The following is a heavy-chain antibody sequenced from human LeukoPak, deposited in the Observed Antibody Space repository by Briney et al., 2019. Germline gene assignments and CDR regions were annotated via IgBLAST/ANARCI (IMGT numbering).Heavy chain of an antibody. CDR3: ARVPYDAFDI. CDR2: INHSGST. Sequence: PSETLSLTCAVYGGSFSGYYWSWIRQPPGKGLEWIGEINHSGSTNYNPSLKSRVTISVDTSKNQFSLKLSSVTAADTAVYYRARVPYDAFDIWGQGTMVTVSS. V-gene: IGHV4-34*01. J-gene: IGHJ3*02. CDR1: GGSFSGYY.